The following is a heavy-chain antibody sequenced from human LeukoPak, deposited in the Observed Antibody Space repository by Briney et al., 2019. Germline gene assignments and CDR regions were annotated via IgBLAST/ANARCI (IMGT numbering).Heavy chain of an antibody. Sequence: PSETLSLTCTVSGGSISSYYWSWIRQPPGKGLEWIEYIYYSGSTNYNPSLKSRVTISVDTSKNQFSLKLSSVTAADTAVYYCARDTMVRGVDYWGQGTLVTVSS. V-gene: IGHV4-59*01. J-gene: IGHJ4*02. CDR1: GGSISSYY. CDR2: IYYSGST. CDR3: ARDTMVRGVDY. D-gene: IGHD3-10*01.